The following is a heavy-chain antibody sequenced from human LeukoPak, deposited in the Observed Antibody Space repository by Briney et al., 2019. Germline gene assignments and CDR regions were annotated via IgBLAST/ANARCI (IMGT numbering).Heavy chain of an antibody. V-gene: IGHV3-23*01. CDR2: ISGSGGST. J-gene: IGHJ6*02. Sequence: GGSLRLSCAASGFTFSSYAMSWVRQAPGKGLEWVSAISGSGGSTYYADSVKGRFTISRDNSKNTLYLQMNSLRAEDTAVYYCAKDQYSSGWYEPYYYGMDVWGQGTTVTVSS. CDR3: AKDQYSSGWYEPYYYGMDV. CDR1: GFTFSSYA. D-gene: IGHD6-19*01.